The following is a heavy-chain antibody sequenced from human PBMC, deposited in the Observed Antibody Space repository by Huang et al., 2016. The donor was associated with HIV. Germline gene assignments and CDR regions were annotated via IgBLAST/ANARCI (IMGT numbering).Heavy chain of an antibody. J-gene: IGHJ4*02. CDR1: GFTFNKYA. Sequence: EVKVLESGGGLVQPGGSLGLSCVASGFTFNKYAMSWVRQAPGKGLAWVSLISGNGNKTYYADAVKGRFTISRDNPKNTVDLQMNSLRAEDAALYHCTVLLDYWGQGTPVTVSS. CDR2: ISGNGNKT. CDR3: TVLLDY. V-gene: IGHV3-23*01.